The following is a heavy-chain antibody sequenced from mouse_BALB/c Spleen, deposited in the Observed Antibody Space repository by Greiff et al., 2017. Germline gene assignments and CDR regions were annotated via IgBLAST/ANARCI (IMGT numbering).Heavy chain of an antibody. CDR1: GFTFSSFG. J-gene: IGHJ3*01. D-gene: IGHD2-4*01. V-gene: IGHV5-17*02. Sequence: DVHLVESGGGLVQPGGSRKLSCAASGFTFSSFGMHWVRQAPEKGLEWVAYISSGSSTIYYADTVKGRFTISRDNPKNTLFLQMTSLRSEDTAMYYCARSGDYDGFAYWGQGTLVTVSA. CDR3: ARSGDYDGFAY. CDR2: ISSGSSTI.